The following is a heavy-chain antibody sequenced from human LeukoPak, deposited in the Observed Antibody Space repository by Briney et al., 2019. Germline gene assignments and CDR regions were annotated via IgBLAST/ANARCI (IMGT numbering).Heavy chain of an antibody. D-gene: IGHD3-22*01. Sequence: WVANIKPDGSEKNYVDAVKGRFTISRDNAKNSLYLQMNSLRAEDTAVYYCARDRESSGYYYWGQGTLVTVSS. CDR2: IKPDGSEK. J-gene: IGHJ4*02. V-gene: IGHV3-7*01. CDR3: ARDRESSGYYY.